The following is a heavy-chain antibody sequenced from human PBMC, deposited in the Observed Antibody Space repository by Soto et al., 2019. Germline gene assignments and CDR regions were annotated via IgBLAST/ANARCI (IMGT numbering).Heavy chain of an antibody. D-gene: IGHD2-2*01. J-gene: IGHJ4*02. Sequence: ASVKVSCKASGYTFNTYGMSWVRQAPGQGLEWMGWISTFNGETRYAQKFQARVTVTTDTSTTTGYMELRSLRSDDTAVYYCARDVGYCSSSTCLIDHWGQGTLVTVSS. CDR1: GYTFNTYG. V-gene: IGHV1-18*01. CDR3: ARDVGYCSSSTCLIDH. CDR2: ISTFNGET.